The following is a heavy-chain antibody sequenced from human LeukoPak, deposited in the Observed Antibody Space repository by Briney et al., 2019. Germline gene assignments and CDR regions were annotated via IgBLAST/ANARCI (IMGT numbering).Heavy chain of an antibody. CDR3: AKVSGRIQIWPQPFGDGMDV. Sequence: RPGGSLRLSCAASGFTFSTDVMSWVRQAPGKGLECVSAISGSGGNTYYADSVKGRFTISRGNSKNMLYLQMNSLRAEDTAVYYCAKVSGRIQIWPQPFGDGMDVWGQGTTVTVSS. J-gene: IGHJ6*02. CDR1: GFTFSTDV. D-gene: IGHD3-10*01. CDR2: ISGSGGNT. V-gene: IGHV3-23*01.